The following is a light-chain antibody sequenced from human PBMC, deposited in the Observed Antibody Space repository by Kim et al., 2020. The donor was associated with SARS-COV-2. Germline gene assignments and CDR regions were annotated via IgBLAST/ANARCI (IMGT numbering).Light chain of an antibody. CDR1: QGISSY. V-gene: IGKV1-27*01. CDR2: AAS. CDR3: QKYNSAPPLT. Sequence: SVGDRVAITCRASQGISSYLAWYQQKPGKVPKLLIYAASTLQSGVPSRFSGSGSGTDFTLTISSLQPEDAATYYCQKYNSAPPLTFGGGTKVDIK. J-gene: IGKJ4*01.